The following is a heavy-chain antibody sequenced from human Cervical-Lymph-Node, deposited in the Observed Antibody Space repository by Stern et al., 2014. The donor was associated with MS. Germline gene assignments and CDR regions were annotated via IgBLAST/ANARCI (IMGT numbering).Heavy chain of an antibody. CDR3: ARGVATYL. D-gene: IGHD5-12*01. CDR1: GFTFSSHW. V-gene: IGHV3-7*01. J-gene: IGHJ4*02. Sequence: EVQLVESGGGLVQPGGSLRLSCAASGFTFSSHWMRWVRQAPGKGLEWVSNIKQDGSEKYYVDSVKGRFTISRDNAKNSLYLQMNSLRAEDTAVYYCARGVATYLWGQGTLVTVSS. CDR2: IKQDGSEK.